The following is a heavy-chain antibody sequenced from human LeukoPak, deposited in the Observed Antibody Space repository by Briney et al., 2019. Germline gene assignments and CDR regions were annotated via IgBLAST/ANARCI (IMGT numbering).Heavy chain of an antibody. Sequence: SVKVSCKASGGTFSSYAISWVRQAPGQGLEWMGGIIPIFGTANYAQKFQGRVTITADESTRTAYMELSSLRSEDTAVYYCARVTGGRYCSTTSCYMRGWFDPWGQGTLVTVSS. CDR3: ARVTGGRYCSTTSCYMRGWFDP. D-gene: IGHD2-2*02. J-gene: IGHJ5*02. CDR2: IIPIFGTA. V-gene: IGHV1-69*13. CDR1: GGTFSSYA.